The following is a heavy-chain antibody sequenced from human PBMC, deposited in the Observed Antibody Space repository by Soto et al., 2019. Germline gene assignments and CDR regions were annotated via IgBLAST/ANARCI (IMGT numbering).Heavy chain of an antibody. Sequence: TSETLSLTCTVSGGSISSYYWSWIRQPPGKGLEWIGYIYYSGSTNYNPSLKSRVTISVDTSKNQFSLKLSSVTAADTAVYYCAAGIGSSGLFDYWGQGTLVTVSS. V-gene: IGHV4-59*01. D-gene: IGHD3-22*01. CDR2: IYYSGST. CDR1: GGSISSYY. J-gene: IGHJ4*02. CDR3: AAGIGSSGLFDY.